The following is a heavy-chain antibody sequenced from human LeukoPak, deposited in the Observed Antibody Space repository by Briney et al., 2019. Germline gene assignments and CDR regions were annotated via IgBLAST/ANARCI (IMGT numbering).Heavy chain of an antibody. Sequence: GGSLRLSCAASGFTFSSYAMHWVRQAPGKGLEWVAVISYDGSNKYYADSVKGRFTISRDNSKNTLYLQMNSLRAEDTAVYYCARDRSVGATINYYYYMDVWGKGTTVTVSS. D-gene: IGHD1-26*01. CDR2: ISYDGSNK. CDR1: GFTFSSYA. J-gene: IGHJ6*03. V-gene: IGHV3-30*04. CDR3: ARDRSVGATINYYYYMDV.